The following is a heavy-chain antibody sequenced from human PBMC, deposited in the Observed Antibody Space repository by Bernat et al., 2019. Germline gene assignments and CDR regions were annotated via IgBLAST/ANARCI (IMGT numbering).Heavy chain of an antibody. CDR2: IYTSGST. Sequence: QVQLQESGPALVKPSQTLSLTCSVSGASILNPGYYWSWMRQRPGEGLEWIGYIYTSGSTYYSPSLKSRVTISLHTSENQVSLRLTSVSVADTAVYFCSRENRYGEQPQYAFDIWGQGTMVTVSS. D-gene: IGHD3-10*01. CDR1: GASILNPGYY. CDR3: SRENRYGEQPQYAFDI. J-gene: IGHJ3*02. V-gene: IGHV4-31*03.